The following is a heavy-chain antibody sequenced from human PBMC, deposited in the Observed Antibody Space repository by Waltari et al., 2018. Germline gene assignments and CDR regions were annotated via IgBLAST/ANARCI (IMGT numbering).Heavy chain of an antibody. J-gene: IGHJ3*02. Sequence: EVQLVESGGDLIQPGGSLRLSCAASGFTVSSNDMSWVRQAPGKGLEGVSVIYRGGSTYYADSVKGRVTISRDNSKNTRYLQMNSLRAEDTAVYYCARSGAGLTIAFDIWGQGTMVTVSS. CDR3: ARSGAGLTIAFDI. V-gene: IGHV3-53*01. CDR2: IYRGGST. D-gene: IGHD6-19*01. CDR1: GFTVSSND.